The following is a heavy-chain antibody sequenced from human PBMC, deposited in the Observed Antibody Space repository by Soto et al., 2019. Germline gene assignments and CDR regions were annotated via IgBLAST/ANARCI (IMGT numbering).Heavy chain of an antibody. CDR2: ISAYNGNT. V-gene: IGHV1-18*01. Sequence: ASVKVSCKASGYTFTSYGISWVRQAPGQGLEWMGWISAYNGNTNYAQKFQGRVTMTRDTSISTAYMELSRLRSDDTAVYYCARDRGRFLAGSRRNWFDPWGQGTLVTVSS. D-gene: IGHD3-3*01. CDR3: ARDRGRFLAGSRRNWFDP. J-gene: IGHJ5*02. CDR1: GYTFTSYG.